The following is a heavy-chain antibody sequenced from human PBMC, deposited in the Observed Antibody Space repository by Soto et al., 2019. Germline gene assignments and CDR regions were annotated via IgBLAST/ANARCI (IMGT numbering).Heavy chain of an antibody. V-gene: IGHV4-59*08. D-gene: IGHD3-10*01. CDR3: ARHSPPFFYGSGPWDV. CDR2: IFYSGNT. CDR1: GGKIISLC. Sequence: PSVTMCVTSTVAGGKIISLCGSWISKKTGKGLEWIGYIFYSGNTNYNPSLNSRVTLSVDTSKNQFSLKLTSVTAADTAVYYCARHSPPFFYGSGPWDVWGQGTTVTVSS. J-gene: IGHJ6*02.